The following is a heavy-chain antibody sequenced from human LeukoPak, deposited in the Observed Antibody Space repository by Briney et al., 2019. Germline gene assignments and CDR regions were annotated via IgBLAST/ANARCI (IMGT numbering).Heavy chain of an antibody. V-gene: IGHV3-23*01. D-gene: IGHD3-22*01. J-gene: IGHJ4*02. CDR3: AKDKSPSSYYYDSSGYYYLDY. CDR1: GFTFSSYA. Sequence: QPGGSLRLSCAASGFTFSSYAMTWVRQAPGKGLEWVSAISGSDGRTFYADSVRGRFTISRDNSKNTLYLQMNSLRAEDTAVYYCAKDKSPSSYYYDSSGYYYLDYWGQGTLVTVSS. CDR2: ISGSDGRT.